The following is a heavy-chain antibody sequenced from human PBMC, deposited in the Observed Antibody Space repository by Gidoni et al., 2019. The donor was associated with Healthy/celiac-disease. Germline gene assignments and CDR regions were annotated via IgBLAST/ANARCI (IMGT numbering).Heavy chain of an antibody. Sequence: QVQLQQSGPVLLKPSETLPLTCTFAACSISSYYGSWNRQPAGKGLEWIGRIYTSGSTNYNLSLKSRVTMSVDTSKNQFSLKLSSVTAADAAVYYCARDRSGSYYFFDYWGQGTLVTVSS. J-gene: IGHJ4*02. V-gene: IGHV4-4*07. CDR3: ARDRSGSYYFFDY. CDR2: IYTSGST. CDR1: ACSISSYY. D-gene: IGHD1-26*01.